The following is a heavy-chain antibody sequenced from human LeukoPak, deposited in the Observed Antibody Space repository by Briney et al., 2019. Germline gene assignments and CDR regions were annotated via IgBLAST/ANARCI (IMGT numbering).Heavy chain of an antibody. CDR1: GISFSSYL. D-gene: IGHD5-12*01. CDR3: AKLSGYDWDGFDY. Sequence: GGSLRLSCAASGISFSSYLMSWVRQAPGKGLDWVSAISGSGSSTYYADSVKGRFTIPRDNSKNTLYLQMNSLRAEDTAVYYCAKLSGYDWDGFDYWGQGTLVTVSS. CDR2: ISGSGSST. J-gene: IGHJ4*02. V-gene: IGHV3-23*01.